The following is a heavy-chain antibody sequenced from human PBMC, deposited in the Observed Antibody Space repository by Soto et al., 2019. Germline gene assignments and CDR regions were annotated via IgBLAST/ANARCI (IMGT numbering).Heavy chain of an antibody. Sequence: GASVKVSCKVSGYTLTELSMHWVRHAPGKGLEWMGGFNPEDGKTNYAQKFQGRVTMTADESTSTAYMELSSLRSEDTAVYYCARDIVLVPAAYYYYYGMDVWGQGTTVTVSS. CDR3: ARDIVLVPAAYYYYYGMDV. CDR2: FNPEDGKT. J-gene: IGHJ6*02. CDR1: GYTLTELS. D-gene: IGHD2-2*01. V-gene: IGHV1-24*01.